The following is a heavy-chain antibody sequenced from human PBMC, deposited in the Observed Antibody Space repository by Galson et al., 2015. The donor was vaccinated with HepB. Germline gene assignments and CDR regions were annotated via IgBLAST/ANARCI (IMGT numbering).Heavy chain of an antibody. CDR2: IYSGGST. D-gene: IGHD1-26*01. Sequence: SLRLSCAASGLIVSSNYINRVRQAPGKGLEWVSVIYSGGSTYYADSVKGRFTISRDTNIVYLQMNSLRAEDTGLYYCARSTGWGYQYMDVWGKGTTVTVSS. V-gene: IGHV3-53*01. CDR1: GLIVSSNY. J-gene: IGHJ6*03. CDR3: ARSTGWGYQYMDV.